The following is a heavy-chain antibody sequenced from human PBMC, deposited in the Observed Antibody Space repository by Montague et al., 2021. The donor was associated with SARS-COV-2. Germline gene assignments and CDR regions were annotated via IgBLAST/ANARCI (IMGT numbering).Heavy chain of an antibody. Sequence: SETLSLTCTASGGSVSSRSYYWGWIRQPPGKGLEWIGTIFYTGNTYYNPSLKSRITISIDRSKNQFSLKLTSVTAADTSLYYCARHPGSPKDAFDIWGQGTMVTVSS. V-gene: IGHV4-39*01. J-gene: IGHJ3*02. CDR3: ARHPGSPKDAFDI. CDR1: GGSVSSRSYY. CDR2: IFYTGNT.